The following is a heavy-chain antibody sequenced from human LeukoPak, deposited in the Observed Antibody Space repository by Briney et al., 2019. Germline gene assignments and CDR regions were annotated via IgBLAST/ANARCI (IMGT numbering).Heavy chain of an antibody. CDR2: IYTSGNT. J-gene: IGHJ4*02. D-gene: IGHD5-18*01. CDR1: GGSISSGSYY. V-gene: IGHV4-61*02. CDR3: ARGQKYTYGYTVTELGSRYFDY. Sequence: SETLSLTCTVSGGSISSGSYYWSWIRQSAGKGLEWIGRIYTSGNTNYNPSLKSRVTISVDTSKNWFSLRLTSVTAADTAVYYCARGQKYTYGYTVTELGSRYFDYWGQGTLVTVSS.